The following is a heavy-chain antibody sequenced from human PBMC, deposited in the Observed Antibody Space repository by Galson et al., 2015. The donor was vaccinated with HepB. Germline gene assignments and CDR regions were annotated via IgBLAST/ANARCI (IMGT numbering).Heavy chain of an antibody. CDR1: GYTFTSYY. CDR3: ARAPRGYSYGYWFDP. D-gene: IGHD5-18*01. J-gene: IGHJ5*02. CDR2: INPSGGST. Sequence: SVKVSCKASGYTFTSYYMHWVRQAPGQGLEWMGIINPSGGSTSYAQKFQGRVTMTRDTSTSTVYMELSSLRSEDTAVYYCARAPRGYSYGYWFDPWGQGALVTVSS. V-gene: IGHV1-46*01.